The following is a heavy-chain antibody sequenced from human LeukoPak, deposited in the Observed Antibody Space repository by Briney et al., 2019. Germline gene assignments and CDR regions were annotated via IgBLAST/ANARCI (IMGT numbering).Heavy chain of an antibody. CDR3: ATGYYDFWSGYYTLFGY. J-gene: IGHJ4*02. Sequence: SETLALTCAVYGGSFSGYYWSWIRQPPGKGLEWIGEINDSGSTNYNPSLKSRVTISVDTSKNQFSLKLSSVTAADTAVYYCATGYYDFWSGYYTLFGYWGQGTLVTVSS. V-gene: IGHV4-34*01. CDR2: INDSGST. CDR1: GGSFSGYY. D-gene: IGHD3-3*01.